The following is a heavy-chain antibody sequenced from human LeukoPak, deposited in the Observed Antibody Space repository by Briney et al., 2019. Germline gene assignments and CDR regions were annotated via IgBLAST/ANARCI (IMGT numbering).Heavy chain of an antibody. J-gene: IGHJ4*02. V-gene: IGHV3-74*01. D-gene: IGHD1-26*01. CDR2: IRSDGSIT. CDR3: ARDGRSGNFDK. CDR1: GFTFSGYW. Sequence: GGSLRLSCAASGFTFSGYWMHWVRPAPGKGLAWVSVIRSDGSITTYADSVKGRFTISRDTAKNTLYLQMNSLRAEDTAVYYCARDGRSGNFDKWGQGTLVSVSS.